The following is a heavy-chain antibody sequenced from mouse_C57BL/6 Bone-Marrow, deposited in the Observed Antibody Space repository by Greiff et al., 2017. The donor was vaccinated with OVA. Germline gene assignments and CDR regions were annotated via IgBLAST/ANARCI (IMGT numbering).Heavy chain of an antibody. V-gene: IGHV1-81*01. CDR2: IYPRSGNT. J-gene: IGHJ3*01. CDR1: GYTFTSYG. D-gene: IGHD1-1*01. CDR3: ARDDYYGSSFAY. Sequence: VQLQESGAELARPGASVKLSCKASGYTFTSYGISWVKQRTGQGLEWIGEIYPRSGNTSYNAKFKGKATLTADKSSSTAYMELRSLTSEDSAVYFGARDDYYGSSFAYWGQGTLVTVSA.